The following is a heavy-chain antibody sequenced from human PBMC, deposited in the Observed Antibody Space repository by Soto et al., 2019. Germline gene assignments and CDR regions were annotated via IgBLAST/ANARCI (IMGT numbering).Heavy chain of an antibody. V-gene: IGHV1-69*13. CDR1: GGTFSSYA. CDR2: IIPIFGTA. Sequence: GASVKVSCKASGGTFSSYAISWVRQAPGQGLEWMGGIIPIFGTANYAQKFQGRVTITADESTSTAYMELSSLRSEDTAVYYCARPRTNYDFWGGGFGVKVKKYGMDVWGQGTTVTVSS. D-gene: IGHD3-3*01. CDR3: ARPRTNYDFWGGGFGVKVKKYGMDV. J-gene: IGHJ6*02.